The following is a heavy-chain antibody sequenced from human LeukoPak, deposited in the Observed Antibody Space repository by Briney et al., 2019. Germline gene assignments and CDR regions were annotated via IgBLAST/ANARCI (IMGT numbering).Heavy chain of an antibody. V-gene: IGHV5-51*01. CDR3: ARQYYAYYDSSGYYIDY. CDR2: IYPGDSDT. Sequence: GESLKISCKGSGYSFTSYWIGWVRQMPGKGLEWMGIIYPGDSDTRYSPSFQGQVTISADKSISTVYLQWSSLKASDTAMYYCARQYYAYYDSSGYYIDYWGQGTLVTVSS. D-gene: IGHD3-22*01. J-gene: IGHJ4*02. CDR1: GYSFTSYW.